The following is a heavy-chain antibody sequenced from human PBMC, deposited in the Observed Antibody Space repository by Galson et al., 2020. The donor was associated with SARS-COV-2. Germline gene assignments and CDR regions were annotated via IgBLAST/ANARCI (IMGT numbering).Heavy chain of an antibody. J-gene: IGHJ4*02. CDR1: GGSSTTYY. D-gene: IGHD3-10*01. Sequence: SETLSLTCALYGGSSTTYYWSWIRQPPGKGLEWIGEITHSGITNYNPSLMSRVTMSVDTSKNQFSLKLTSVTAADTAVYYCARGPLGSYYVDWGQGTLVTVSS. V-gene: IGHV4-34*01. CDR2: ITHSGIT. CDR3: ARGPLGSYYVD.